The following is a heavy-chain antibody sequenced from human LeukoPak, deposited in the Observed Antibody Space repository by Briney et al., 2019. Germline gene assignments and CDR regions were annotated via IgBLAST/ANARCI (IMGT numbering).Heavy chain of an antibody. D-gene: IGHD3-22*01. V-gene: IGHV3-7*01. J-gene: IGHJ4*02. CDR3: ARDPQRWAYYDSSGPYYFDY. Sequence: GGSLRLSCAASGFTFSSYWMSWVRQAPGKGLEWVANIKQDGSEKYYVDSVKGRFTISRDNAKNSLYLQMNSLRAEDTAVYYCARDPQRWAYYDSSGPYYFDYWGQGTLVTVSS. CDR1: GFTFSSYW. CDR2: IKQDGSEK.